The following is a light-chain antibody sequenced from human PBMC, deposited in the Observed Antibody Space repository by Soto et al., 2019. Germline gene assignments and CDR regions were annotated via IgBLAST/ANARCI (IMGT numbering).Light chain of an antibody. CDR3: SSFTSINTWV. CDR2: EVS. J-gene: IGLJ3*02. V-gene: IGLV2-14*01. CDR1: SSDVGGYNY. Sequence: QSALTQPASVSGSPGQSITISCTGTSSDVGGYNYVSWYQQHPGKASKLKIYEVSNRPSGVSDRFSGSKSGNTASLTISGLQAEDEADYYCSSFTSINTWVFGGGTKLTVL.